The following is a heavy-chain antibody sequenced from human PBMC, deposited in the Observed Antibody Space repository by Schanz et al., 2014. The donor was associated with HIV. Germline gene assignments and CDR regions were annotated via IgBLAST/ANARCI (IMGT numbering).Heavy chain of an antibody. J-gene: IGHJ4*02. D-gene: IGHD2-8*01. CDR3: ARDRPVNSYCSNGVCYPL. CDR2: ISYDGSNK. CDR1: GFTFSAYA. V-gene: IGHV3-30-3*01. Sequence: QVQLVESGGGVVQPGRSLRLSCAASGFTFSAYAMHWVRQAPGKGLDWVAVISYDGSNKYYAGSVQGRFTISRDNSKNTLYLQMNSLRAEDTAVYFCARDRPVNSYCSNGVCYPLWGQGTLVTVSS.